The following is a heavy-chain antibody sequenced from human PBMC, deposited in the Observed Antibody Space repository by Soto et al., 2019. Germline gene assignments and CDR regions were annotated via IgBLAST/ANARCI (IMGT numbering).Heavy chain of an antibody. J-gene: IGHJ6*02. CDR1: GFTFDDYT. CDR3: AKELRFLEWLFRMDV. V-gene: IGHV3-43*01. D-gene: IGHD3-3*01. Sequence: GGSLRLSCAASGFTFDDYTMHWVRQAPGKGLEWVSLISWDGGSTYYADSVKGRFTISRDNRKNSLYLQMNSLRTEDTALYYCAKELRFLEWLFRMDVWGQGTTVTVSS. CDR2: ISWDGGST.